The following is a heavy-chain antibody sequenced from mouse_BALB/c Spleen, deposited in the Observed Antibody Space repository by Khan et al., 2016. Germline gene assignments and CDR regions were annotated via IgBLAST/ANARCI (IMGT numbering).Heavy chain of an antibody. Sequence: QIQLVQSGPELKKPGETVKISCKASGYTFTNSGMNWVKQAPGKGLKWVGWINTYTGAPTYADDFKGRFAFSLETSASTAYLQINNLKNEDMTTYFCAGGAMVTTGWYFDVWGAGTTVTVSS. CDR1: GYTFTNSG. CDR2: INTYTGAP. D-gene: IGHD2-2*01. J-gene: IGHJ1*01. CDR3: AGGAMVTTGWYFDV. V-gene: IGHV9-1*02.